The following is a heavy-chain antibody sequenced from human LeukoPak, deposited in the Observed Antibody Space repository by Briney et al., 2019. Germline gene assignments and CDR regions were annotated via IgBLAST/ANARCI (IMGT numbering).Heavy chain of an antibody. Sequence: GGTLRLSCVGSRFTVSSNYMSWVRQAPGKGLEWGSDIYTGGTTYYADSVKGRFTISRGNSKNTLYLQMNSLRVEDTAVYYCASGNRDGYNYCWFDPWGQGTLVTVSS. CDR3: ASGNRDGYNYCWFDP. D-gene: IGHD5-24*01. V-gene: IGHV3-66*02. CDR1: RFTVSSNY. CDR2: IYTGGTT. J-gene: IGHJ5*02.